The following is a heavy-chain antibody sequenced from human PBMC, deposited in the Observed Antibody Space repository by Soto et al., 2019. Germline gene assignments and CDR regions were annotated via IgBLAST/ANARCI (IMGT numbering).Heavy chain of an antibody. Sequence: QVQLLQSGAEVKKPGASVKVSCKASGYTFASYAISWMRQAPGQGLEWMGWISAYNGNTNYAQKLQGRVTMTTDTSMSTAYMAVRGLIYGEAGVYYCARVPPRAGCWGPGTLVTVSS. D-gene: IGHD6-13*01. J-gene: IGHJ4*02. V-gene: IGHV1-18*01. CDR3: ARVPPRAGC. CDR2: ISAYNGNT. CDR1: GYTFASYA.